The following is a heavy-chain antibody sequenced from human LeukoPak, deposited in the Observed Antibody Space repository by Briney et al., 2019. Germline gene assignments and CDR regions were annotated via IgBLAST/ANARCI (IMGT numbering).Heavy chain of an antibody. D-gene: IGHD6-13*01. V-gene: IGHV4-39*07. J-gene: IGHJ4*02. Sequence: PSETLSLTCTASGGSISSSSYYWGWIRQPPGKGLEWIGSIYYSGSTYYNPSLKSRVTISVDTSKNQFSLKLSSVTAADTAVYYCARDLAAAGLHWGQGTLVTVSS. CDR3: ARDLAAAGLH. CDR2: IYYSGST. CDR1: GGSISSSSYY.